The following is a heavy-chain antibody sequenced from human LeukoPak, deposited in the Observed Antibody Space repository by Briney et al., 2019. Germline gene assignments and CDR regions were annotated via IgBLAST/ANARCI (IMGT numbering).Heavy chain of an antibody. D-gene: IGHD3-16*01. CDR1: GFTFSSYG. J-gene: IGHJ3*02. Sequence: GGSLRLSCAASGFTFSSYGTHWVRQAPGKGLEWVAVISYDGSNKYYADSVKGRFTISRDNSKNTLYLQMNSLRAEDTAVYYCAKFATPLGAFDIWGQGTMVTVSS. V-gene: IGHV3-30*18. CDR3: AKFATPLGAFDI. CDR2: ISYDGSNK.